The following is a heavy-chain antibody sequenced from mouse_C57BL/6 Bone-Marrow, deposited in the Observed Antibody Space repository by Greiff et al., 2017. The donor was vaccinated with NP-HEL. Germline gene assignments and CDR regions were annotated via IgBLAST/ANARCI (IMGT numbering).Heavy chain of an antibody. V-gene: IGHV14-4*01. J-gene: IGHJ3*01. CDR3: TTRWLLAWFAY. Sequence: EVKLVESGAELVRPGASVKLSCTASGFNIKDDYMHWVKQRPEQGLEWIGWIDPENGDTEYASKFPGKATITADTSSNTAYLQLSSLTSEDTAVYCCTTRWLLAWFAYWGQGTLVTVSA. D-gene: IGHD2-3*01. CDR1: GFNIKDDY. CDR2: IDPENGDT.